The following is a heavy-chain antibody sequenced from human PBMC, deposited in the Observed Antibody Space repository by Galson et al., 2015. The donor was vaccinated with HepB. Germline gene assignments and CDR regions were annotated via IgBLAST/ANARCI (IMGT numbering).Heavy chain of an antibody. J-gene: IGHJ5*02. D-gene: IGHD1-1*01. Sequence: VKVSCKASGDILSSYVITWVRQAPGQGLEWMGVIIPVFGTTDYAQKFQGRVTITADKSTSTAYLEPSSLRYEDTAVYYCARALERRVNWFDPWGQGTLVTVSS. CDR1: GDILSSYV. CDR3: ARALERRVNWFDP. CDR2: IIPVFGTT. V-gene: IGHV1-69*06.